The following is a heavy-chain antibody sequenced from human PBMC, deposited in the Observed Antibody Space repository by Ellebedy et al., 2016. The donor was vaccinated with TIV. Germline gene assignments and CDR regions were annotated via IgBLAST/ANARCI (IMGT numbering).Heavy chain of an antibody. CDR1: GYTFTGYY. Sequence: ASVKVSXXASGYTFTGYYMHWVRQAPGQGLEWMGWINPNSGGTNYAQKFQGWVTMTRDTSISTAYMELSRLRSDDTAVYYCATLCGGDCYSSPHKYYFDYWGQGTLVTVSS. V-gene: IGHV1-2*04. CDR2: INPNSGGT. CDR3: ATLCGGDCYSSPHKYYFDY. J-gene: IGHJ4*02. D-gene: IGHD2-21*01.